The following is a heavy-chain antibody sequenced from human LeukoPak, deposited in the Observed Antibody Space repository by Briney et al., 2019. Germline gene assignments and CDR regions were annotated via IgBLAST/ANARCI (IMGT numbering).Heavy chain of an antibody. CDR1: GGTFSSYA. CDR3: ARSARYDSSGYSKSGDY. CDR2: IIPIFGTA. V-gene: IGHV1-69*05. J-gene: IGHJ4*02. D-gene: IGHD3-22*01. Sequence: SVKVSCKASGGTFSSYAISWVRQAPGQGLEWMGGIIPIFGTANYAQKFQGRVTITTDESTSTAYMGLSSLRSEDTAVYYCARSARYDSSGYSKSGDYWGQGTLVTVSS.